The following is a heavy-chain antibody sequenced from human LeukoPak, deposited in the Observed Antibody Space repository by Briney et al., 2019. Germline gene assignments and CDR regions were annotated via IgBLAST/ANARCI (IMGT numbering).Heavy chain of an antibody. CDR1: GYTFTGYY. V-gene: IGHV1-2*02. D-gene: IGHD5-24*01. CDR3: ARDERWLPGSP. J-gene: IGHJ5*02. CDR2: INPNSGGT. Sequence: ASVKVSCKASGYTFTGYYMHWVRQAPGQGLEWMGWINPNSGGTNYEQKFQGRVTMTRDTSISTAYMELSRLRSDDTAAYYCARDERWLPGSPWGQGTLVTVSS.